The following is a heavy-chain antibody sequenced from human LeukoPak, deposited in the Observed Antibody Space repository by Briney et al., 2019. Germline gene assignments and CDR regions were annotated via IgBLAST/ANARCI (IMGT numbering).Heavy chain of an antibody. CDR2: INTNTGNP. J-gene: IGHJ4*02. D-gene: IGHD2-2*01. CDR3: ARGGGLYRYCSSTSCYDN. Sequence: ASVKVSCKASGYTFTSCPINWVRQAPGQGLEWMGWINTNTGNPTYAQGFTGRFVFSLDTSVSTAYLQVNSVEAEDTALYYCARGGGLYRYCSSTSCYDNWGQGTLVTVSS. V-gene: IGHV7-4-1*02. CDR1: GYTFTSCP.